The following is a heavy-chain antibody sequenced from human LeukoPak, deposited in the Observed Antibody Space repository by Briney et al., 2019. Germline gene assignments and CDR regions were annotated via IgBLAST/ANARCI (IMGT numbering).Heavy chain of an antibody. CDR1: GFTFSSYS. CDR2: ISSSSSYI. D-gene: IGHD2-2*01. V-gene: IGHV3-21*01. Sequence: PGGSLRLSCAASGFTFSSYSMNWVRQAPGKGLEWVSSISSSSSYIYYADSVKGRFTISRDNAKNSLYLQMNSLRAEDTAVYYCARESLGQSGSSTSFNVDYWGQGTLVTVSS. J-gene: IGHJ4*02. CDR3: ARESLGQSGSSTSFNVDY.